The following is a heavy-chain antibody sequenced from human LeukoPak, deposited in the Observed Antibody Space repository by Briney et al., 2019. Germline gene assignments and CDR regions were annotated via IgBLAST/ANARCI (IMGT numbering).Heavy chain of an antibody. Sequence: PSETLSLTCAVSGGSISSSNWWSWVRQPPGKGLEWIGSIYYSGSTHYNPSLKSRVTISVDTSKNQFSLKLNSVTATDTAVYYCARHYGPWGQGTLVTVSS. J-gene: IGHJ4*02. CDR1: GGSISSSNW. D-gene: IGHD3-10*01. CDR2: IYYSGST. CDR3: ARHYGP. V-gene: IGHV4-39*01.